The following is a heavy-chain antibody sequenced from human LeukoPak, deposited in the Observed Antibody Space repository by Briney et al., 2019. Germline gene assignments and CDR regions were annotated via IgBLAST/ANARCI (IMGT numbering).Heavy chain of an antibody. CDR3: ARGSSGYYPSFDY. J-gene: IGHJ4*02. CDR2: INHSGTT. Sequence: SETLSLTCAVYGGSFSGYYWSWIRQPPGKGLEWIGEINHSGTTNYNPSLKSRVTISVDTSKNQFSLKLSSVTAADTAVYYCARGSSGYYPSFDYWGQGTLDAVSS. CDR1: GGSFSGYY. D-gene: IGHD3-22*01. V-gene: IGHV4-34*01.